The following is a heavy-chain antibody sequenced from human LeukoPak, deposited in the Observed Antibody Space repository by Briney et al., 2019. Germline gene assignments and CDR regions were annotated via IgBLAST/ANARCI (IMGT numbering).Heavy chain of an antibody. J-gene: IGHJ4*02. CDR1: GFTVSSNY. CDR3: AKDLGGEGGSGFPGY. V-gene: IGHV3-53*01. Sequence: PGGSLRLSCAASGFTVSSNYMSWVRQAPGKGLEWVSVIYSGGSTFYADSVKGRFTISRDNSKSTLYLQMNSLRAEDTAVYYCAKDLGGEGGSGFPGYWGQGTLVTVSS. CDR2: IYSGGST. D-gene: IGHD3-10*01.